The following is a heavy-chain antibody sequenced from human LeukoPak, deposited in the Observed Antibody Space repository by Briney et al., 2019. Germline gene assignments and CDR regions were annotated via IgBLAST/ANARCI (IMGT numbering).Heavy chain of an antibody. J-gene: IGHJ3*02. V-gene: IGHV3-48*01. CDR2: ISSSSSTI. D-gene: IGHD2-15*01. CDR1: GFTFSSYS. CDR3: AREVVVAAIAVRAFDI. Sequence: GGSLRLSCAASGFTFSSYSMNWVRQAPGKGLEWVSYISSSSSTIYYADSVKGRFTISRDNAKNSLYLQMNSLRAEDTAVYYCAREVVVAAIAVRAFDIWGQGTMVTVSS.